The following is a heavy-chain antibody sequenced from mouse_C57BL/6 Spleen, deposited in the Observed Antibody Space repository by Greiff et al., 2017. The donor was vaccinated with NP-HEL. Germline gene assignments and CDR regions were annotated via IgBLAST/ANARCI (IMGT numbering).Heavy chain of an antibody. CDR1: GYTFTDYE. J-gene: IGHJ1*03. D-gene: IGHD1-1*01. V-gene: IGHV1-15*01. Sequence: QVQLQQSGAELVRPGASVTLSCKASGYTFTDYEMHWVKQTPVHGLEWIGAIDPETGGTAYNQKFKGKAILTADKSSSTAYMELRSLTSEDSAVYYCTRDYYGSSSRYFDVWGTGTTVTVSS. CDR2: IDPETGGT. CDR3: TRDYYGSSSRYFDV.